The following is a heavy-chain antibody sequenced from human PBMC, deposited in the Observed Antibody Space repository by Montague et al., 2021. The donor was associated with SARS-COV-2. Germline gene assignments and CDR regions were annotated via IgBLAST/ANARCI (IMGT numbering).Heavy chain of an antibody. J-gene: IGHJ4*02. CDR3: ASLTMVRGAEPYYFDY. CDR2: INSDGSST. D-gene: IGHD3-10*01. Sequence: YLRLSCAASGFTFSSYWMHWVRQAPGKGLVWVSRINSDGSSTSYADSVKGRFTISRDNAKNTLYLQMNSLRAEDTAVYYCASLTMVRGAEPYYFDYWGQGTLVTVSS. CDR1: GFTFSSYW. V-gene: IGHV3-74*01.